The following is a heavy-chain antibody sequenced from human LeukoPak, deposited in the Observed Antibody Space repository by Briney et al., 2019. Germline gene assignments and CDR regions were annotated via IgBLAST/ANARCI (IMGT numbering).Heavy chain of an antibody. Sequence: ASVKVSCKASGYTFTIYAMHWVRQAPGQRPEWMGWINAGNGNTKYSQKLQGRVTLTRDTSASTAYMELTSLRSEDTAVYYCARDLTGRFGELLYSFDYWGQGTLVTVSS. CDR1: GYTFTIYA. CDR3: ARDLTGRFGELLYSFDY. D-gene: IGHD3-10*01. CDR2: INAGNGNT. V-gene: IGHV1-3*01. J-gene: IGHJ4*02.